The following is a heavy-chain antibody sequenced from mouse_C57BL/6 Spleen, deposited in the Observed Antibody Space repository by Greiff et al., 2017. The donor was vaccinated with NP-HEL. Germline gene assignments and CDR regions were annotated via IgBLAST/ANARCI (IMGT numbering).Heavy chain of an antibody. Sequence: EVKLVESGEGLVKPGGSLKLSCAASGFTFSSYAMSWVRQTPEKRLEWVAYISSGGDYIYYADTVKGRFTISRDNARNTLYLQMSSLKSEDTAMYYCTRETMITRYFDVWGTGTTVTVSS. V-gene: IGHV5-9-1*02. J-gene: IGHJ1*03. CDR2: ISSGGDYI. D-gene: IGHD2-4*01. CDR3: TRETMITRYFDV. CDR1: GFTFSSYA.